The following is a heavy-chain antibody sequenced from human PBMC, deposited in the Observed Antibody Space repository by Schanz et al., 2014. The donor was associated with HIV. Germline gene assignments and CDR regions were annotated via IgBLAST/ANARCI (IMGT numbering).Heavy chain of an antibody. CDR2: FIPIFGTT. Sequence: QVQLVQSGAEVKKPGASVKVSCKASGYTFTSYGISWVRQAPGQGLEWMGGFIPIFGTTNYAQKFQGRVTITADESTSTTYLELSSLRSEDTAVYYCASQYSNYDSSRRYHWYFDLWGRGTLVAVSS. J-gene: IGHJ2*01. V-gene: IGHV1-69*01. CDR1: GYTFTSYG. CDR3: ASQYSNYDSSRRYHWYFDL. D-gene: IGHD4-4*01.